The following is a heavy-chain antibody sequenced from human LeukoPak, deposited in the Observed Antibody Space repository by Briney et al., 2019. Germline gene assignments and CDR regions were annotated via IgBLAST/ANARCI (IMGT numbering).Heavy chain of an antibody. V-gene: IGHV4-31*03. CDR1: GDSISSGNYH. J-gene: IGHJ3*01. CDR3: ARPKYYYETGAFAV. D-gene: IGHD3-22*01. CDR2: IHNSGYT. Sequence: SETLSLTCTVSGDSISSGNYHWSWLRQRPGKGLEWIGYIHNSGYTSYHPSLKSRFTMSLGASTNQFSLKVTSVTAADTAVYFCARPKYYYETGAFAVWGQGTMVTVSS.